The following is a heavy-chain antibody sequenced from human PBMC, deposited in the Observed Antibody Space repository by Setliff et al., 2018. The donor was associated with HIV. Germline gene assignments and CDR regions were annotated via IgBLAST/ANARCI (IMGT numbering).Heavy chain of an antibody. CDR2: IIPMFGTG. V-gene: IGHV1-69*05. CDR1: GGAFSSYG. Sequence: SVKVSCKASGGAFSSYGISWVRQAPGQGLEWMGGIIPMFGTGFYAQKFRDRVTITTDENRSTAYMELNRLRPEDTGVFYCARVGHSSSYHYYGMDVWGQGTTVTVSS. CDR3: ARVGHSSSYHYYGMDV. D-gene: IGHD6-13*01. J-gene: IGHJ6*02.